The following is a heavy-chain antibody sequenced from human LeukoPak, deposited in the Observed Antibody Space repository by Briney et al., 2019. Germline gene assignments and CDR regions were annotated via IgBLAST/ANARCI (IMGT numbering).Heavy chain of an antibody. V-gene: IGHV4-34*01. CDR3: ASHGSPLRYFDSHYYYMDV. D-gene: IGHD3-9*01. CDR2: INHSGST. CDR1: GGSFSGYY. Sequence: SETLSLTCAVYGGSFSGYYWSWIRQPPGKGLEWIGEINHSGSTNYNPSLKSRVTISVDTSKNQFSLKLSSVTAADTAVYYCASHGSPLRYFDSHYYYMDVWGKGTTVTISS. J-gene: IGHJ6*03.